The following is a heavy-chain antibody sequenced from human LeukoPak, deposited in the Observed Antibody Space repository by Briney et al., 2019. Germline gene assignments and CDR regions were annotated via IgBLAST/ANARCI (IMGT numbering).Heavy chain of an antibody. CDR2: IIPIFGTA. J-gene: IGHJ4*02. CDR1: GGTFSSYG. V-gene: IGHV1-69*05. CDR3: ARVKDGHNTAGFDY. D-gene: IGHD5-24*01. Sequence: SVKVSCKASGGTFSSYGISWVRQAPGQGLEWMGGIIPIFGTANYALKFQGRVTITTDESTSTAYMELSSLRSEDTAVYYCARVKDGHNTAGFDYWGQGTLVTVSS.